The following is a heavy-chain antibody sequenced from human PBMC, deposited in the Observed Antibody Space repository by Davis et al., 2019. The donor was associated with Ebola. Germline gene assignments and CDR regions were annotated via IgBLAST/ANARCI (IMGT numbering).Heavy chain of an antibody. J-gene: IGHJ4*02. Sequence: GGSLRLSCAASGFTFSSYAMSWVRQAPGKGLEWVSGISNSGNSTYYADSVKGRFTISRDISKNTLSLQMNSLRAEDTAVYYCARGDGYNFWDYWGQGTLVTVSS. CDR3: ARGDGYNFWDY. CDR1: GFTFSSYA. CDR2: ISNSGNST. D-gene: IGHD5-24*01. V-gene: IGHV3-23*01.